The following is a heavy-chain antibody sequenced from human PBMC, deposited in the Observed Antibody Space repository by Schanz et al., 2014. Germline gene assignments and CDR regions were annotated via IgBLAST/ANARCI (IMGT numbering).Heavy chain of an antibody. CDR1: RFTVTNAW. D-gene: IGHD3-10*01. J-gene: IGHJ3*01. V-gene: IGHV3-15*01. CDR2: IKSKSDGGTT. CDR3: TADLWFGAVWGVW. Sequence: EAHLVESGGGLVKPGGSLTLSCAASRFTVTNAWMSWVRQAPGKGLEWVGRIKSKSDGGTTDYAAPVKDRFTISRDDSKNTLYLQMTSLQTEDPAVYYCTADLWFGAVWGVWWGQGTMVTVSS.